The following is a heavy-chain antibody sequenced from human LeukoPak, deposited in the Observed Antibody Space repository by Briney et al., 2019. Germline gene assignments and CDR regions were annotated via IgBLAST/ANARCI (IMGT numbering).Heavy chain of an antibody. D-gene: IGHD5-18*01. CDR2: INHSGST. CDR3: ARRPSKRGYSYGYPRWFDP. Sequence: SETLSLTCAVYGGSFSGYYWSWIRQPPGKGLEWIGEINHSGSTNYNPPLKSRVTISVDTSKNQFSLKLSSVTAADTAVYYCARRPSKRGYSYGYPRWFDPWGQGTLVTVSS. J-gene: IGHJ5*02. CDR1: GGSFSGYY. V-gene: IGHV4-34*01.